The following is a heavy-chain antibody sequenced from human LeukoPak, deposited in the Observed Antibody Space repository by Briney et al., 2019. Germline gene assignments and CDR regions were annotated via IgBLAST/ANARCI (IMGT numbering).Heavy chain of an antibody. Sequence: ASMKVSCKASVYIFTDYYIHWVRQAPGQGLEWMGWINPHSGGTNYAQKFQDRVTMTGDTSISTAYMELSRLISDDTAIYYCARGGDNYDILTQWGQGTLVTVSS. V-gene: IGHV1-2*02. J-gene: IGHJ4*02. CDR1: VYIFTDYY. CDR3: ARGGDNYDILTQ. CDR2: INPHSGGT. D-gene: IGHD3-9*01.